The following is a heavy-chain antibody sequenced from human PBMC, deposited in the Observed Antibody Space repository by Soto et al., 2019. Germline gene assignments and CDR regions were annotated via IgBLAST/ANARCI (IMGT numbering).Heavy chain of an antibody. CDR3: VERHSNFGAFAI. CDR1: GYSFNNYW. J-gene: IGHJ3*02. V-gene: IGHV5-51*01. CDR2: IYPSNSGT. Sequence: ESLEISCKVSGYSFNNYWIAWVRQRPGTGLEWMGIIYPSNSGTRYNPSFQGQVTISVDKSISTAYVQWSSLEATDTAISSCVERHSNFGAFAIWGKGTMVIV. D-gene: IGHD1-1*01.